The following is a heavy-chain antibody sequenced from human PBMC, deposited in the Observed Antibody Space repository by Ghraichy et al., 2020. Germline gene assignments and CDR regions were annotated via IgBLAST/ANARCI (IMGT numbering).Heavy chain of an antibody. J-gene: IGHJ4*02. CDR3: ARDANGFNAPDY. Sequence: LSLTRAASGFSFSDYYMSWIRQAPGKGLEWVSYISTSGTTIYYADSVKGRFTISRDNAKNSLYLQVNNLRAEDTAFYYCARDANGFNAPDYWGQGTLVTVSS. CDR1: GFSFSDYY. CDR2: ISTSGTTI. V-gene: IGHV3-11*01. D-gene: IGHD2-8*01.